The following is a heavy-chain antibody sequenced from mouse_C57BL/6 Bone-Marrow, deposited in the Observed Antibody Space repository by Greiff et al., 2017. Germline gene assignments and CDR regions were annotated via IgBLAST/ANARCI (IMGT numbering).Heavy chain of an antibody. V-gene: IGHV1-22*01. Sequence: EVQLQQSGPALVKPGASVKMSCKASGYTFTDYNMHWVKQSHGKSLEWIGYINPNNGGTSYNQKFKGKATLTVNKASSTAYMELRSLTSEDSAVYYCARILREWYFDVWGTGTTVTVSS. D-gene: IGHD1-1*01. CDR2: INPNNGGT. J-gene: IGHJ1*03. CDR3: ARILREWYFDV. CDR1: GYTFTDYN.